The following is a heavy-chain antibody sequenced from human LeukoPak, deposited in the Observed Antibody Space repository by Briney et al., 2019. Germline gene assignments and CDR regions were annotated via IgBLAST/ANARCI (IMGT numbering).Heavy chain of an antibody. CDR3: ARTSPYYDFWSGYYTQHYFDY. CDR1: GGSISSYL. D-gene: IGHD3-3*01. Sequence: SETLSLTCTVSGGSISSYLWTWIRQPAGEGLEWIGHIDASGSTNYNPSLKSRVSMSVDTSTNQFSLKLTSVTAADTAVYYCARTSPYYDFWSGYYTQHYFDYWGQGTLVTVSS. J-gene: IGHJ4*02. V-gene: IGHV4-4*07. CDR2: IDASGST.